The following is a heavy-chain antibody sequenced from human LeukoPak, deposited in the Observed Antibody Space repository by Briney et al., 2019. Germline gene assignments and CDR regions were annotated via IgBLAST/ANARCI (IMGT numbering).Heavy chain of an antibody. J-gene: IGHJ3*02. V-gene: IGHV3-21*01. CDR3: ARGGGSGWYWNDAFDI. Sequence: PGGSLRLSCAASGFTFSSYSMNWVRQAPGKGLEWVSSISSSSSYIYYADSVKGRFTISRDNAKNSLCLQMNSLRAEDTAVYYCARGGGSGWYWNDAFDIWGQGTMVTVSS. D-gene: IGHD6-19*01. CDR1: GFTFSSYS. CDR2: ISSSSSYI.